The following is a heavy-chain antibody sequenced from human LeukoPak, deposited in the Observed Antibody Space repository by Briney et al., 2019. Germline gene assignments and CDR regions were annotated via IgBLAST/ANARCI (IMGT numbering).Heavy chain of an antibody. CDR1: GGTFSSYA. CDR2: IIPIFGTA. CDR3: ASPYYDFWSGYYYYFDY. V-gene: IGHV1-69*13. D-gene: IGHD3-3*01. J-gene: IGHJ4*02. Sequence: ASVKVSCKASGGTFSSYAISWVRQAPGQGLEWMGGIIPIFGTANYAQKFQGRVTITADESTSTAYMELSSLRSEDTAVYYCASPYYDFWSGYYYYFDYWGQGTLVTVSP.